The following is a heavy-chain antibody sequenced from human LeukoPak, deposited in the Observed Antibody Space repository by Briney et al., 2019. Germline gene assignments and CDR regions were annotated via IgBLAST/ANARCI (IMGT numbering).Heavy chain of an antibody. V-gene: IGHV3-49*04. Sequence: PGRSLRLSCTASGFTFGDYAMSWVRQAPGKGLEWVGFIRSKAYGGTTEYAASVKGSFTISRDDSKSIAYLQMNSLKTEDTAVYYCTRDSSGGNGDWELLGVLDYWGQGTLLTVSS. J-gene: IGHJ4*02. D-gene: IGHD1-26*01. CDR3: TRDSSGGNGDWELLGVLDY. CDR1: GFTFGDYA. CDR2: IRSKAYGGTT.